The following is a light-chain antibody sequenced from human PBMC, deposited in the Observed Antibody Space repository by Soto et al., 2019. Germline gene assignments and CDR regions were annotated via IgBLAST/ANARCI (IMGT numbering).Light chain of an antibody. CDR2: DAY. Sequence: EIVLTQYPATLSLSPGERATLSCMASQSVSSCLAWYQQKPVQAPRLLIYDAYNRATGITARFSGSGSGTDFTLTVSNLESEDFAVYYCQPRSNWPLTFGGGTKVEIK. CDR3: QPRSNWPLT. CDR1: QSVSSC. V-gene: IGKV3-11*01. J-gene: IGKJ4*01.